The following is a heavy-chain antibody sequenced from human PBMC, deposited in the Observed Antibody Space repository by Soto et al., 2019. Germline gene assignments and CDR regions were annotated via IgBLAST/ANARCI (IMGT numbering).Heavy chain of an antibody. CDR2: ICNSGGA. Sequence: QVQLQESGPGLVKPSETLSLTCTVSGGSISSYCWSWVRQPPGEGLEWIANICNSGGANYNPSLKSRVVISVDTSRNQFSRKLSSVTAADTAVYYCARGVGRYGSNLDYWGQGTLVTVSS. D-gene: IGHD1-26*01. CDR1: GGSISSYC. V-gene: IGHV4-59*01. J-gene: IGHJ4*02. CDR3: ARGVGRYGSNLDY.